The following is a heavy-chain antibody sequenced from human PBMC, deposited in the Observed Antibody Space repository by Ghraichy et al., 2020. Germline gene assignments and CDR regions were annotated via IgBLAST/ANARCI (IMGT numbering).Heavy chain of an antibody. CDR2: IYYSGST. V-gene: IGHV4-59*01. J-gene: IGHJ6*02. CDR3: ARVDTGYSSGWYFYYYGMDV. CDR1: GGSISSYY. D-gene: IGHD6-19*01. Sequence: SETLSLTCTVSGGSISSYYWSWIRQPPGKGLEWIGYIYYSGSTNYNPSLKSRVTISVDTSKNQFSLKLSSVTAADTAVYYCARVDTGYSSGWYFYYYGMDVWGQGTTVTVSS.